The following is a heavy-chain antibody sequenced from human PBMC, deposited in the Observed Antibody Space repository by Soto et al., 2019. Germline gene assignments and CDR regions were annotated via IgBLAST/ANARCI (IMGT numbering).Heavy chain of an antibody. J-gene: IGHJ4*02. CDR1: GFTSNNYG. Sequence: PGGSLRLSCAASGFTSNNYGMHWVRQAPGKGLEWVAVIWYDGSNKYYADSVKGRFTISRDNSKNTLYLQMNSLRAEDTAVYYCARGRYCSGGSCSTDYWGLGTLVTVSS. V-gene: IGHV3-33*01. D-gene: IGHD2-15*01. CDR3: ARGRYCSGGSCSTDY. CDR2: IWYDGSNK.